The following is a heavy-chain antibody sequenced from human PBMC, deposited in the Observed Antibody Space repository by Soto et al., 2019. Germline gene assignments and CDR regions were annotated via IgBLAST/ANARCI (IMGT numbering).Heavy chain of an antibody. V-gene: IGHV3-23*01. CDR1: GFTFSSYA. CDR3: AKAAFSDFDWLLNWFDP. J-gene: IGHJ5*02. CDR2: ISGSGGST. D-gene: IGHD3-9*01. Sequence: PGGSLRLSCAASGFTFSSYAMSWVRQAPGKGLEWVSAISGSGGSTYYADSVKGRFTISRDNSKNTLYLQMNSLRAEDTAVYYCAKAAFSDFDWLLNWFDPWGQGTLVTVSS.